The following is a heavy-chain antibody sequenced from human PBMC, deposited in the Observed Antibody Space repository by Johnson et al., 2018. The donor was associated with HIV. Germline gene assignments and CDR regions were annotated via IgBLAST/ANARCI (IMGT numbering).Heavy chain of an antibody. V-gene: IGHV3-11*04. CDR2: ITSSGTSS. Sequence: QVQLVESGGGLVQPGGSLRLSCAASGFTFSDYYMSWIRQAPGKGLEWVSYITSSGTSSYYADSVKGRLTISRDHAKNSLYLQMNSLRAEDTAVYFCARAINDAFDIWGQGTMVTVSP. J-gene: IGHJ3*02. CDR3: ARAINDAFDI. CDR1: GFTFSDYY.